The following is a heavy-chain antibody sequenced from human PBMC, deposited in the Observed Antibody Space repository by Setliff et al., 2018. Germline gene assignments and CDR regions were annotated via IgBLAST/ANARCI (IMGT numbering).Heavy chain of an antibody. CDR2: MYYSGST. D-gene: IGHD3-10*01. CDR1: GGSISSGSYY. CDR3: ARDKWVLVRTHNYYYVDI. Sequence: SETLSLTCSVSGGSISSGSYYWGWIRQSPGKCLEWIGSMYYSGSTYYNPSLKGRVTLSVDTTKNQFSLKLTSMTAADTAVYFCARDKWVLVRTHNYYYVDIWGKGTTVTVSS. J-gene: IGHJ6*03. V-gene: IGHV4-39*07.